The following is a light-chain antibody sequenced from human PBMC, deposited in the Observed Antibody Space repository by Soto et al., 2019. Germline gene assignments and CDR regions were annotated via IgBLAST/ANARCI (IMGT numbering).Light chain of an antibody. CDR2: HAS. J-gene: IGKJ5*01. CDR1: ESVSSRY. CDR3: QQRSKWPTT. V-gene: IGKV3D-20*02. Sequence: EIVLTQSPGTLSLSPGERVTLSCGASESVSSRYLAWYQQKPGQAPRLLIYHASARATGIPARFSGIGSGTELTINVCSLEPEDGEVYDGQQRSKWPTTFGQGTRLEIK.